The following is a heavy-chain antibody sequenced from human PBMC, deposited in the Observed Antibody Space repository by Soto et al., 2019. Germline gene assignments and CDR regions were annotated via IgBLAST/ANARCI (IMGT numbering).Heavy chain of an antibody. J-gene: IGHJ6*02. V-gene: IGHV1-18*04. CDR3: AREYFSSGSPHMDV. Sequence: ASVKVSCKASGYTFTSYGISWVRQAPGQGLEWMGWISAYNGNTNYAQKLQGRVTMTTDTSTSTAYMELRSLRSDDTAVYYCAREYFSSGSPHMDVWGQVTTVTVAS. CDR1: GYTFTSYG. CDR2: ISAYNGNT. D-gene: IGHD3-22*01.